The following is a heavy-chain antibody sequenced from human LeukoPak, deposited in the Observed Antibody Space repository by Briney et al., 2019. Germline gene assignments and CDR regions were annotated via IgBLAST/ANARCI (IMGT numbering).Heavy chain of an antibody. Sequence: SETLSLTCAVYGGSFSGYYWSWIRQPPGKGLEWIGEINHSGSANYNPSLKSRVTISVDTSKNQFSLKLSSVTAADTAVYYCASLTLSDTSGYGEFDYWGQGTLVTVSS. D-gene: IGHD3-22*01. CDR3: ASLTLSDTSGYGEFDY. V-gene: IGHV4-34*01. J-gene: IGHJ4*02. CDR1: GGSFSGYY. CDR2: INHSGSA.